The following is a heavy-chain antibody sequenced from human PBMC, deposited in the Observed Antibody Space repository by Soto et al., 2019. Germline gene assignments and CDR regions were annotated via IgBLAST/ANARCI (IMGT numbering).Heavy chain of an antibody. CDR1: GFTFSSYG. D-gene: IGHD3-10*01. V-gene: IGHV3-33*01. CDR2: IWYDGSNK. J-gene: IGHJ4*02. CDR3: ARDYGSGSYYEGLDY. Sequence: QVQLVESGGGVVQPGRSLRLSCAASGFTFSSYGMHWVRQAPGKGLEWVAVIWYDGSNKYYADSVKGRFTISRDNSKNTLYVQMNSLGGEDTAVYYCARDYGSGSYYEGLDYWGQGTLVTVSS.